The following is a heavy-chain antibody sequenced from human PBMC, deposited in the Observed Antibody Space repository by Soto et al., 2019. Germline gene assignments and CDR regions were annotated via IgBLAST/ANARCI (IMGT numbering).Heavy chain of an antibody. V-gene: IGHV4-31*03. D-gene: IGHD2-21*02. Sequence: QVQLQESGPGLVKPSQTLSLTCTVSGASVNSGSYYWRWIRQHPEKGLEWMGYLLYSGSSYYHPSLESRVTISVDTSRNQSSLKLSSVTAADTAVYYCASAPNVVVVTGVPDFDYWGQGTLVTVSS. CDR1: GASVNSGSYY. CDR3: ASAPNVVVVTGVPDFDY. J-gene: IGHJ4*02. CDR2: LLYSGSS.